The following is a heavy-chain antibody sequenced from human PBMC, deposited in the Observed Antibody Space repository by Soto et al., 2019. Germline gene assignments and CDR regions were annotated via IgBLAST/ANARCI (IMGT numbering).Heavy chain of an antibody. CDR2: IKQDGSEK. V-gene: IGHV3-7*01. CDR1: GFTFSSYW. CDR3: ARDSPGMATIQDY. D-gene: IGHD5-12*01. Sequence: GGSLRLSCAASGFTFSSYWMSWVRQAPGKGLEWVANIKQDGSEKYYVDSVKGRFTISRDNAKNSLYLQMNSQRAEDTAVYYCARDSPGMATIQDYWGQGTLVTVSS. J-gene: IGHJ4*02.